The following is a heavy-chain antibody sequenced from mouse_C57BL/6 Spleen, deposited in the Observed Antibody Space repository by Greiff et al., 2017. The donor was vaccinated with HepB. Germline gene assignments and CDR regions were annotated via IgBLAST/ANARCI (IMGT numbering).Heavy chain of an antibody. Sequence: QVQLKQSGAELARPGASVKLSCKASGYTFTSYGISWVKQRTGQGLEWIGEIYPRSGNTYYNEKFKGKATLTADKSSSTAYMELRSLTSEDSAVYFCARGDLRGYAMDYWGQGTSVTVSS. J-gene: IGHJ4*01. CDR2: IYPRSGNT. CDR1: GYTFTSYG. D-gene: IGHD3-2*02. V-gene: IGHV1-81*01. CDR3: ARGDLRGYAMDY.